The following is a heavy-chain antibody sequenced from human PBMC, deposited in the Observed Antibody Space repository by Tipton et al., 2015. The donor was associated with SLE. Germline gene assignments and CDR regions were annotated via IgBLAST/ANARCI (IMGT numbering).Heavy chain of an antibody. Sequence: TLSLTCAVYGGSFSGYYWSWIRQPPGKGLEWIGEINHSGSTNYNPSLKSRVTISVDTSKNQFSLKLSSVIAADTAVYYCARKTSAFDIWGQGTMVTVSS. J-gene: IGHJ3*02. CDR3: ARKTSAFDI. V-gene: IGHV4-34*01. CDR2: INHSGST. CDR1: GGSFSGYY.